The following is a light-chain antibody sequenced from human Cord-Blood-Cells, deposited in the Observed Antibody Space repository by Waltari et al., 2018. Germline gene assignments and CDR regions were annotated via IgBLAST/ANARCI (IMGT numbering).Light chain of an antibody. CDR3: QQYGSSLT. CDR2: GAS. J-gene: IGKJ4*01. Sequence: DIVLTQFPGTLSLSPVERATLFCRPSQSVSSSYLAWYQQKTGQAPRLLIYGASSRATGISDRFSGSGSGTYFTLTISRREPEDFAVYYCQQYGSSLTCGGGTKVEIK. V-gene: IGKV3-20*01. CDR1: QSVSSSY.